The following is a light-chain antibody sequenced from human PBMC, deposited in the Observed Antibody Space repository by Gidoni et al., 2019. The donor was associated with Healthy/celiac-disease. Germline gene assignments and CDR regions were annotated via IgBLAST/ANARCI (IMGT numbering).Light chain of an antibody. Sequence: QPVLTQPPPASGTPGQMVTISCSGSSSNIGSNTVNWYQQLPRTAPKLLIYSNNQQPSGVPGRFSGSKSGTSASLAISRLQSEDEADYYYAAWDGGMNGPVFGGGTKLTVL. CDR3: AAWDGGMNGPV. CDR2: SNN. J-gene: IGLJ3*02. V-gene: IGLV1-44*01. CDR1: SSNIGSNT.